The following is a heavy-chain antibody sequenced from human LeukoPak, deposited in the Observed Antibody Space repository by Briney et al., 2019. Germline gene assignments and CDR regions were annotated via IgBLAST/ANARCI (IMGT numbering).Heavy chain of an antibody. D-gene: IGHD4-23*01. CDR1: GFTFSSYW. V-gene: IGHV3-7*05. CDR3: AANGGPFDF. CDR2: INQHGTDK. J-gene: IGHJ4*02. Sequence: AGGSVRLSCAASGFTFSSYWMSWVRQAPGKGLEWVANINQHGTDKYYVDSVRGRFTISRDNAKNSLYLQMNSLRAEDTAVYYCAANGGPFDFWGQGALVTVSS.